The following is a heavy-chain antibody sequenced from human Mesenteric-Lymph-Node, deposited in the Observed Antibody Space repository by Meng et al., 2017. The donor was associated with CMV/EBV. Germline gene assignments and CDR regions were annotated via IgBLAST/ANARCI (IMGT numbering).Heavy chain of an antibody. V-gene: IGHV4-34*01. CDR3: ARGSSYDILTGYFDY. Sequence: HQWCAERLKPSETLSVTGAVHGASFSGYYWNWICQSPEKGLEWIGEINHSGSTTYNPSFTSRIIISVDTSTNQISLNMSSVTAADTAVYYCARGSSYDILTGYFDYWGQGALVTVSS. CDR1: GASFSGYY. CDR2: INHSGST. J-gene: IGHJ4*02. D-gene: IGHD3-9*01.